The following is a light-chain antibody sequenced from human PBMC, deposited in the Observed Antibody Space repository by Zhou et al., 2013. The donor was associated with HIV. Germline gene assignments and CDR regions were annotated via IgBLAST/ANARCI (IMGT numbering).Light chain of an antibody. CDR3: SSYSSSSTLXV. CDR2: DVS. V-gene: IGLV2-11*01. J-gene: IGLJ1*01. Sequence: QSALTQPRSVSGSPGQSVTISCTGTSSDVGGYNYVSWNQHHPGKAPKLIIYDVSKRPSGVPDRFSGSKSGNTASLTISGLQAEDEADYYCSSYSSSSTLXVFGTGTKVTV. CDR1: SSDVGGYNY.